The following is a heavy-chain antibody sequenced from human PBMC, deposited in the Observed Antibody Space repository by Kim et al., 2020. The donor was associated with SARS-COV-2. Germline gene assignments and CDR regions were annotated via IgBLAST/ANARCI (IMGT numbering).Heavy chain of an antibody. D-gene: IGHD5-12*01. CDR1: GDSISRSSNY. J-gene: IGHJ4*02. CDR2: INYSGNT. V-gene: IGHV4-39*01. Sequence: SETLSLTCTVSGDSISRSSNYWGWIRQPPGKGLEWIGSINYSGNTYYNPSLKVQVPIWLDTSRNNSSLKLSLVTPAAPVGYSFAGLFSENSPVDYWGRGT. CDR3: AGLFSENSPVDY.